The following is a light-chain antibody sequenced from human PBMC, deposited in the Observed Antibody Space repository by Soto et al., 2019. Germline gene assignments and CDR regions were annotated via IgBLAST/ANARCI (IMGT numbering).Light chain of an antibody. J-gene: IGLJ3*02. CDR2: EVS. CDR3: SSYTSSSTPNWV. Sequence: QSALTQPASVSGSPGQSTTISCTGTSSDVGGYNYVSWYQQHPGKAPKLMIYEVSSRPSGVSNRFSGSKSGNTASLTISGLQAEDEADYYCSSYTSSSTPNWVFGGGTKLTVL. CDR1: SSDVGGYNY. V-gene: IGLV2-14*01.